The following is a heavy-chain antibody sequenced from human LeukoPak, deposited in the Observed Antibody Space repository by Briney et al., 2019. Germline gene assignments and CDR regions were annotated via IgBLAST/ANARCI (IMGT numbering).Heavy chain of an antibody. J-gene: IGHJ5*02. CDR1: GFTFSSYG. CDR3: ARGRRLFMIFGGSFDP. V-gene: IGHV3-30*02. D-gene: IGHD3/OR15-3a*01. CDR2: IRYDGSNK. Sequence: PGGSLRLSCAASGFTFSSYGMHWVRRAPGKGLEWVAFIRYDGSNKYYADSVKGRFTISRDNSKNTLYLQMNSLRAEDTAVYYCARGRRLFMIFGGSFDPWGQGTLVTVSS.